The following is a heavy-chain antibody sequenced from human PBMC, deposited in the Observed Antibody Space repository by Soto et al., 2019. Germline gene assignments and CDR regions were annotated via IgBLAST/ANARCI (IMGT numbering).Heavy chain of an antibody. CDR3: AKFGVVVVPDY. CDR1: GVPFSSYG. V-gene: IGHV3-30*18. D-gene: IGHD2-2*01. Sequence: PGGSLRLSCAASGVPFSSYGMHWVRQAPGKGLEWVAVISYDGSNKYYADSVKGRFTISRDNSKNTLYLQMNSLRAEDTAVYYCAKFGVVVVPDYWGQGTLVTVSS. J-gene: IGHJ4*02. CDR2: ISYDGSNK.